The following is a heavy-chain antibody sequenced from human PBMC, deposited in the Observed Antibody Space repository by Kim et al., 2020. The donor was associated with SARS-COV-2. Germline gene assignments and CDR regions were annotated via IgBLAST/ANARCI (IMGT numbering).Heavy chain of an antibody. V-gene: IGHV4-39*01. CDR3: AGGESNWKGRRSDY. CDR2: MFYSGNT. Sequence: SETLSLTCAVSGAFVSRSSYFWVWIRQPPGKGLEWIGSMFYSGNTYYNPSLKSRVTISVDTSKNQLSLRLSSVTAADTAVYYCAGGESNWKGRRSDYWGQGSQAIVSS. J-gene: IGHJ4*02. CDR1: GAFVSRSSYF. D-gene: IGHD1-1*01.